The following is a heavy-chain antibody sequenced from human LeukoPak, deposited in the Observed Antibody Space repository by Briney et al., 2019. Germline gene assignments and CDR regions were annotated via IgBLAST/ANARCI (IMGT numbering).Heavy chain of an antibody. CDR3: ARMYYYGSGSYYKSPADV. V-gene: IGHV4-34*01. CDR1: GGSFSGYY. D-gene: IGHD3-10*01. CDR2: INHSGNT. J-gene: IGHJ6*02. Sequence: SETLSLTCAVYGGSFSGYYWSWIRQPPGKGLEWIGEINHSGNTNYNSSLQSRVTISIDTSKNQFSLKLSSVTAADTAVYYCARMYYYGSGSYYKSPADVWGQGTTVTVSS.